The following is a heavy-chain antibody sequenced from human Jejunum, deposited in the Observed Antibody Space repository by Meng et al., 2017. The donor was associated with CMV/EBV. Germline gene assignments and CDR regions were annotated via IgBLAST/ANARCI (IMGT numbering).Heavy chain of an antibody. J-gene: IGHJ5*02. CDR2: IYYSGST. CDR1: GGSISSGDYY. V-gene: IGHV4-30-4*01. CDR3: ARGQRSYSGSYPEWFDP. D-gene: IGHD1-26*01. Sequence: GRLQGSGPGLVKPSQTLSLTCTVSGGSISSGDYYWSWIRQPPGKGLEWIGCIYYSGSTYYNPSLKGRVTISVDTSKNQFSLNLSSVTAADTAVYYCARGQRSYSGSYPEWFDPWGQGTLVTVSS.